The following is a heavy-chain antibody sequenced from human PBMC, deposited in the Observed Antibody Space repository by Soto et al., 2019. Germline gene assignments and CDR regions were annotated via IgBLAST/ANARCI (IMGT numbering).Heavy chain of an antibody. Sequence: GVSLRLSCAASGFTFSDYYMSWIRQAPGKGLEWVSYISSSGSTIYYADSVKGRFTISRDNAKNSLYLQMNSLRAEDTAVYYSARDKGYDFWSGPKNAFDIWGQGTMVTVSS. D-gene: IGHD3-3*01. CDR1: GFTFSDYY. J-gene: IGHJ3*02. V-gene: IGHV3-11*01. CDR2: ISSSGSTI. CDR3: ARDKGYDFWSGPKNAFDI.